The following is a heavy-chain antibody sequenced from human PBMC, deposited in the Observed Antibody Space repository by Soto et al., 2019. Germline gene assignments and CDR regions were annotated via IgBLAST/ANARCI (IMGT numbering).Heavy chain of an antibody. CDR1: GGSISSGGYY. CDR3: ARVCGGACHHGMDV. Sequence: QVQLQESGPGLVKPSQTLSLTCTVSGGSISSGGYYWSWIRQHPGKGLEWIGYIYYSGSTYYNPSLXRXLXLSVDTSKNHFSLQPGSVTAADPAVYYCARVCGGACHHGMDVWGQGPTVTVSS. V-gene: IGHV4-31*03. D-gene: IGHD2-21*02. J-gene: IGHJ6*02. CDR2: IYYSGST.